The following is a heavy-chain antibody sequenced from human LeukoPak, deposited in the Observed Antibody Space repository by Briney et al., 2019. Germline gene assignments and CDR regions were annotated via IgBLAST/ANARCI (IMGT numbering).Heavy chain of an antibody. CDR1: GFTFSAFG. D-gene: IGHD3-9*01. CDR3: TKDYCGKFCSAV. CDR2: ITKSGDST. V-gene: IGHV3-23*01. Sequence: GGSLRLSCAASGFTFSAFGMNWVRQAPGKGLEWVSTITKSGDSTYYVDSVKGRFSISRDNSKNTLYLQMNSLRAEDTAKYYCTKDYCGKFCSAVWGQGTTVTVSS. J-gene: IGHJ6*02.